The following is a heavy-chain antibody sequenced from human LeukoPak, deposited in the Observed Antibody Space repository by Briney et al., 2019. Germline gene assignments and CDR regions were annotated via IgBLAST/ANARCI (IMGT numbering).Heavy chain of an antibody. D-gene: IGHD2-21*02. CDR2: INPSGGST. V-gene: IGHV1-46*01. CDR1: GYTFTSYC. Sequence: VASVKVSCKASGYTFTSYCVQWVRQVPGQGLEWMGMINPSGGSTSYAQKFQGRATMTRDTSTSTVYMELSSLRSEDTAVYSCARSVYGGDFYPLYFWGQGTLVTVSS. CDR3: ARSVYGGDFYPLYF. J-gene: IGHJ1*01.